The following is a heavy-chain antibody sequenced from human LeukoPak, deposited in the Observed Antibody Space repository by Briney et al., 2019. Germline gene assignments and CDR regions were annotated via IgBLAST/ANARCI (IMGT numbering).Heavy chain of an antibody. J-gene: IGHJ5*02. Sequence: SETLSLTCTVSGGSISSYYWGWIRQPPGKGLEWIGYIYYSGSTNYNPSLKSRVTISVDTSKNQFSLKLSSVTAADTAVYYCARVSVTTTGNWFDPWGQGTLVTVSS. CDR2: IYYSGST. D-gene: IGHD4-17*01. CDR3: ARVSVTTTGNWFDP. CDR1: GGSISSYY. V-gene: IGHV4-59*01.